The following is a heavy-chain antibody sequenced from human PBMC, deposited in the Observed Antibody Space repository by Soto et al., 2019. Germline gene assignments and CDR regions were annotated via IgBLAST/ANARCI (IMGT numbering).Heavy chain of an antibody. CDR2: ISSSSSYI. D-gene: IGHD3-3*01. V-gene: IGHV3-21*01. CDR1: GFTFNPYT. Sequence: RGSLRLSCAASGFTFNPYTMNWVRQAPGKGLEWVSSISSSSSYIYYADSVKGRFTISRDKAKKSLYLQMNSLRAEDTAVYYYARDVRYDLLRGPYRAYVMDVGG. CDR3: ARDVRYDLLRGPYRAYVMDV. J-gene: IGHJ6*02.